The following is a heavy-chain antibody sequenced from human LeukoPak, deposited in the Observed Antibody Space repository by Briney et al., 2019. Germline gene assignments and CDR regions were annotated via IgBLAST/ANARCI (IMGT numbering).Heavy chain of an antibody. CDR3: ARDLTSGYYGFLY. CDR1: GYTFTGYY. J-gene: IGHJ4*02. CDR2: INPKSGGT. Sequence: GASVKVSCKASGYTFTGYYMHWVRQAPGQGLEWMGWINPKSGGTNYAQKFQGRVTMTRDTSISTAYMELSRLRSDDTAVYYCARDLTSGYYGFLYWGQGTLVTVSS. V-gene: IGHV1-2*02. D-gene: IGHD3-22*01.